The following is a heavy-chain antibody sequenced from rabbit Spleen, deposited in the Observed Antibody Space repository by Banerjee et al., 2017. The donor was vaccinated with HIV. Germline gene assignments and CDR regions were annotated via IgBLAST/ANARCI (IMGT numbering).Heavy chain of an antibody. J-gene: IGHJ6*01. CDR2: IYAKGDGGA. V-gene: IGHV1S40*01. CDR1: GFSFSGTYY. CDR3: ARDDVRSDGVNYYGMDL. Sequence: QQLVESGGDLVKPGASLTLTCTASGFSFSGTYYMCWVRQAPGKGPEWIACIYAKGDGGAYYASWAKGRFTISKTSSTTVTLQMTSLTAADTATYFCARDDVRSDGVNYYGMDLWGPGTLVTVS. D-gene: IGHD5-1*01.